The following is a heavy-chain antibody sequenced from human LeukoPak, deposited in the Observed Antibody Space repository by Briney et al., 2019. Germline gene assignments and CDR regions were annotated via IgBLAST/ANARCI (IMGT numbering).Heavy chain of an antibody. Sequence: PGGSLRLSYAASGFTFSSYWMHWVRQAPGKGLVWVSRINSDGSSTSYADSVKGRSTISRDNSKNTLYLQMNSLRAEDTAVYYCARRAGAYSHPYDYWGQGTLVTVSS. V-gene: IGHV3-74*01. D-gene: IGHD4/OR15-4a*01. J-gene: IGHJ4*02. CDR2: INSDGSST. CDR1: GFTFSSYW. CDR3: ARRAGAYSHPYDY.